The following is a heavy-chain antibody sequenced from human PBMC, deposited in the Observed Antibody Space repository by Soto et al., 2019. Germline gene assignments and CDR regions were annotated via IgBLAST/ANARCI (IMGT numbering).Heavy chain of an antibody. Sequence: LTCTFSGFSLSTSGVGVAWIRQPPGKPLEWLALIYWNDIKRYSPSLKSRLTITKDTSKNQVVLTMTSMDPVDTATYYCAHTRVPDTLDYWGQGTLVTVSS. D-gene: IGHD2-2*01. J-gene: IGHJ4*01. CDR1: GFSLSTSGVG. V-gene: IGHV2-5*01. CDR3: AHTRVPDTLDY. CDR2: IYWNDIK.